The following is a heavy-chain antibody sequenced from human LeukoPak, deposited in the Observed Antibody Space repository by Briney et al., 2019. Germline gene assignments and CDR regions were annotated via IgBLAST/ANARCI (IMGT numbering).Heavy chain of an antibody. CDR2: ISFDGSNG. V-gene: IGHV3-30*04. D-gene: IGHD6-13*01. CDR1: GFTFSSYA. J-gene: IGHJ4*02. Sequence: GGSLRLSCASSGFTFSSYAMHWVRQAPGKGLEWVAVISFDGSNGYYADSVKGRFTFSRDNSKNRLYLQMNSLRAEDTAVYYCARIAAGAGTHFDYWGQGTLVTVSS. CDR3: ARIAAGAGTHFDY.